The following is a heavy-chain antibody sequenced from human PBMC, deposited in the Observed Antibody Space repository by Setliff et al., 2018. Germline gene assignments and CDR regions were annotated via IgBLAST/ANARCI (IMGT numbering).Heavy chain of an antibody. D-gene: IGHD1-26*01. J-gene: IGHJ4*02. CDR3: AREDVYSGSYYHFDY. CDR1: GYTFTGYY. V-gene: IGHV1-3*01. Sequence: ASVKVSCKASGYTFTGYYMHWVRQAPGRGLEWMGWINPNNGNIRYSQNFQGRATITRDTSASTAYMELSSLTSEDTAIYYCAREDVYSGSYYHFDYWGQGTLVTVSS. CDR2: INPNNGNI.